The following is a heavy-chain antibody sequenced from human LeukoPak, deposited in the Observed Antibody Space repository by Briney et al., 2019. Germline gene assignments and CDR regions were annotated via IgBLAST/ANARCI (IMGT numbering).Heavy chain of an antibody. V-gene: IGHV4-34*01. Sequence: SETLSLTCAVYGGSFSGYYWSWIRQPPGKGLEWIGEINHSGSTNYNPSLKSRVTIAVDTSKNQFSLKLSSVTAADTAVYYCARGPNTAMEFDYWGQGTLVTVSS. J-gene: IGHJ4*02. CDR2: INHSGST. CDR1: GGSFSGYY. D-gene: IGHD5-18*01. CDR3: ARGPNTAMEFDY.